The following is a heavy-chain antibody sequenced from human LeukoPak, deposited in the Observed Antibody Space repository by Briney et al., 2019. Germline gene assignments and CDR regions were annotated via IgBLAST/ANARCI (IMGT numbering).Heavy chain of an antibody. V-gene: IGHV1-18*01. J-gene: IGHJ4*02. Sequence: ASVKVSCKASGYTFTTYGISWVRQAPGQGLEWMGWISANNGDTNYAQKLQGRVTMTTDTSTSTAYMELRSLRSDDTAVYYCARDPPYYYDSSGYYPAFDYWGQGTLVTVSS. CDR2: ISANNGDT. CDR1: GYTFTTYG. D-gene: IGHD3-22*01. CDR3: ARDPPYYYDSSGYYPAFDY.